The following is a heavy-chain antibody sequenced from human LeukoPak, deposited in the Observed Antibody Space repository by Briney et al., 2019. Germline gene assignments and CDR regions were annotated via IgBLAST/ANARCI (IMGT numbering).Heavy chain of an antibody. CDR3: ARAESDYVWGSYRGFDY. Sequence: KPSETLSLTCTVSGGSISSSSYFWGWIRQPPGKGLEWIGYIYYSGSTNYNPSLKSRVTISVDTSKNQFSLKLSSVTAADTAVYYCARAESDYVWGSYRGFDYWGQGTLVTVSS. J-gene: IGHJ4*02. CDR1: GGSISSSSYF. CDR2: IYYSGST. D-gene: IGHD3-16*02. V-gene: IGHV4-61*05.